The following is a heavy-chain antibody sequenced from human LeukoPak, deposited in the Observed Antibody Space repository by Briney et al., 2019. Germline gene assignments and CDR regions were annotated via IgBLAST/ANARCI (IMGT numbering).Heavy chain of an antibody. V-gene: IGHV1-69*13. Sequence: GASVKLSCKASGATFSCYAISWVRQAPGQGLEWMGGIITIFGTANYAQKFQGRVTITADESTSTAYMELSSLRSEDTAVYYCARDPGYGDHGVYWGQGTLVTVSS. J-gene: IGHJ4*02. CDR1: GATFSCYA. CDR2: IITIFGTA. D-gene: IGHD4-17*01. CDR3: ARDPGYGDHGVY.